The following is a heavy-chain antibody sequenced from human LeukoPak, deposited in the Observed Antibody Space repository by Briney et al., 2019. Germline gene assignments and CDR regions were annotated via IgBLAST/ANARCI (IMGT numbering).Heavy chain of an antibody. D-gene: IGHD4-11*01. CDR1: GYTFTGYY. Sequence: ASVKVSCKAYGYTFTGYYIHWVRQAPGQGLEWMGWMNPNSGDTNHAQKFQGRFTMTTDTSIRTAYMELSSLRPDDTAVYYCARDREYSNYLLVYGMDVWGQGTTVTVSS. CDR2: MNPNSGDT. J-gene: IGHJ6*02. CDR3: ARDREYSNYLLVYGMDV. V-gene: IGHV1-2*02.